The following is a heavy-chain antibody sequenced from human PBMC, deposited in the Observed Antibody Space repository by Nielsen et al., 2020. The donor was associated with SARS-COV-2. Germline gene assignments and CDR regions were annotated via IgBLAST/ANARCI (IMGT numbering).Heavy chain of an antibody. CDR1: GGSISSYY. D-gene: IGHD3-10*01. Sequence: SETLSLTCTVSGGSISSYYWSWIRQPPGKGLEWIGYIYYSGSTNYNPSLKSRVTISVDTSKNQFSLKLSSVTAADTAVYYCARDVRWFGDAFDIWGQGTMVTVSS. J-gene: IGHJ3*02. CDR2: IYYSGST. CDR3: ARDVRWFGDAFDI. V-gene: IGHV4-59*01.